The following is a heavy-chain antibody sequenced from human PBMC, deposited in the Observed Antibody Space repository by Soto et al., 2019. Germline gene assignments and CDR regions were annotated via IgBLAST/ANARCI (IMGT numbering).Heavy chain of an antibody. CDR3: AREVEGAFDY. V-gene: IGHV3-48*03. CDR1: GFTFSSYE. D-gene: IGHD3-16*01. CDR2: ISSSGSTI. J-gene: IGHJ4*02. Sequence: EVQLVESGGGLVQPGGSLRLSCAASGFTFSSYEMNWVRQAPGKGLEWVSYISSSGSTIYYADSVKGRFTISRDNAENSLYLQMNSLRAEDTAVYYCAREVEGAFDYWGQGTLVTVSS.